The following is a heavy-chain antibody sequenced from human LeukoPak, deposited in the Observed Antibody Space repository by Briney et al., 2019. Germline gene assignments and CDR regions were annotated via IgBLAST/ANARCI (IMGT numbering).Heavy chain of an antibody. CDR2: IKHDGSEK. CDR1: GFTFSSYA. V-gene: IGHV3-7*01. J-gene: IGHJ4*02. CDR3: ARDWSSFK. Sequence: PGGSLRLSCAASGFTFSSYAMSWVRQAPGKGLEWVANIKHDGSEKYYVDSVKGRFTISRDNAKNSLYLQMNSLRAEDTAVYYCARDWSSFKWGQGTLVTVSS.